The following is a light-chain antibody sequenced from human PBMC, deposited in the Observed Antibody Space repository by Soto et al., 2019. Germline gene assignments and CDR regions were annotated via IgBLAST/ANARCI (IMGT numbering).Light chain of an antibody. CDR1: TGAVTSGHY. CDR3: LLSYSCVRRV. V-gene: IGLV7-46*01. J-gene: IGLJ3*02. CDR2: DTS. Sequence: QAVVTQEPSLTVSPGGTVTLTCGSSTGAVTSGHYPYWFQQKPGQAPRTLIYDTSNKHSWTPARFSGSLLGGKAALTLSGAQPEDEAEYYCLLSYSCVRRVFGGGTKVTVL.